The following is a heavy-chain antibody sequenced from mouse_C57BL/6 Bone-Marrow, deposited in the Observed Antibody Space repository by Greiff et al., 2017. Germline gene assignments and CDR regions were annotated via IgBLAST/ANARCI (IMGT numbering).Heavy chain of an antibody. CDR1: GYTFTDYY. Sequence: VKLMESGAELVRPGASVKLSCKASGYTFTDYYVNWVKQRPGQGLEWIARIYPGSGNTYYNEKFKGKATLTAEKSSSTAYMQLSSLTSEDSAVDFCARDDYDARAWFAYWGQGTLVTVSA. CDR2: IYPGSGNT. D-gene: IGHD2-4*01. V-gene: IGHV1-76*01. J-gene: IGHJ3*01. CDR3: ARDDYDARAWFAY.